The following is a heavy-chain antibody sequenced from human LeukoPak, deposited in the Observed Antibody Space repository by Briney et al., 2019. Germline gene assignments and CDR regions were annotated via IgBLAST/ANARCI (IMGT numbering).Heavy chain of an antibody. J-gene: IGHJ6*03. CDR2: IYYSGST. CDR3: ARRGYSYGHDHYYYYYYMDV. CDR1: GGSISSSSYY. V-gene: IGHV4-39*01. D-gene: IGHD5-18*01. Sequence: SETLSLTCTVSGGSISSSSYYWGWIRQPPGKGLEWIGSIYYSGSTYYNPSLKSRVTISVDTSKNQFSLKLSSVTAADTAVYYCARRGYSYGHDHYYYYYYMDVWGKGTTVTVSS.